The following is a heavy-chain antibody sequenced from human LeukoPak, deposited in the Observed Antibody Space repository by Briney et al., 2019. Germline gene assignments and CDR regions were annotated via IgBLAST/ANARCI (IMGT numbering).Heavy chain of an antibody. CDR1: GGSFSGYY. CDR2: INHSGST. J-gene: IGHJ4*02. D-gene: IGHD4-17*01. V-gene: IGHV4-34*01. CDR3: ARHGGFTLRRPSTFDY. Sequence: PSETLSLTCAVYGGSFSGYYWSWIRQPPGKGLEWIGEINHSGSTNYNPSLKSRVTISVDTSKNQFSLKLSSVTAADTSAYYCARHGGFTLRRPSTFDYWGQGTLVTVSS.